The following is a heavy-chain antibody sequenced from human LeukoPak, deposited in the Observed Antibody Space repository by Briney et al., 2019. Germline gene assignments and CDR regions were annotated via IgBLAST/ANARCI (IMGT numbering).Heavy chain of an antibody. CDR1: GFTFSGFA. J-gene: IGHJ4*02. V-gene: IGHV3-73*01. Sequence: PGGSLRLSCAASGFTFSGFAMHWVRQASGKGREWVGRIRSKANSYATAYAASVTGRFTISRDDSKNTAYLQMSSLKTEDTAVYYCTSPSTGYSSGWATSTLDYWGQGTLVTVSS. CDR3: TSPSTGYSSGWATSTLDY. CDR2: IRSKANSYAT. D-gene: IGHD6-19*01.